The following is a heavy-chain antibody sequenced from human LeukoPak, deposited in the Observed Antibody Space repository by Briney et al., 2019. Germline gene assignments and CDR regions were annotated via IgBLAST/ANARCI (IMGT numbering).Heavy chain of an antibody. CDR1: GYTFSSYG. V-gene: IGHV3-30*02. D-gene: IGHD3-10*01. J-gene: IGHJ4*02. CDR2: IRYDGSNK. Sequence: GGSLGLSCAASGYTFSSYGMHWVRQAPGKGLEWVAFIRYDGSNKYYADSVKGRFTISRDNSKNMLYLQMNSLRAEDTAVYYCAKGGSWFGELPDFDYWGQGTLVTVSS. CDR3: AKGGSWFGELPDFDY.